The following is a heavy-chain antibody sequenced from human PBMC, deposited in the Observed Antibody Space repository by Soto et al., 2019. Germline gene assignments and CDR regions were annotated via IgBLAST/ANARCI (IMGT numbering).Heavy chain of an antibody. CDR1: GFTFDDYA. CDR2: ISWNSGSI. V-gene: IGHV3-9*01. Sequence: PGGSVRLSCAASGFTFDDYAMHWVRQAPGKGLEWVSGISWNSGSIGYADSVKGRFTISRDNAKNSLYLQMNSLRAEDTALYYCAKDKGYSGYDSPFFDYWGQGTLVTISS. D-gene: IGHD5-12*01. CDR3: AKDKGYSGYDSPFFDY. J-gene: IGHJ4*02.